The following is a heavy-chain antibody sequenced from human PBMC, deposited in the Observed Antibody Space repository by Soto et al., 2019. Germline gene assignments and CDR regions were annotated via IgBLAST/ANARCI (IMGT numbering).Heavy chain of an antibody. J-gene: IGHJ4*02. CDR3: ARAPTYYYDSSGPKFDY. CDR2: IFYSGST. D-gene: IGHD3-22*01. V-gene: IGHV4-39*07. Sequence: SETLSLTCTVSGGSISSSSYYWGWIRQPPGKGLEWIGSIFYSGSTYYNPSLKSRVTISVDTSKNQFSLKLSSVTAADTAVYCCARAPTYYYDSSGPKFDYWGQGTLVTVSS. CDR1: GGSISSSSYY.